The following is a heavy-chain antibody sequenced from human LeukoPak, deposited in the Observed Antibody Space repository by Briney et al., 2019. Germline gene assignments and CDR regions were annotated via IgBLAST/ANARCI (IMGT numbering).Heavy chain of an antibody. J-gene: IGHJ6*03. V-gene: IGHV3-7*01. CDR2: IKQDGSEK. CDR3: ARRVLYYDSCGYGTYYYYMDV. D-gene: IGHD3-22*01. Sequence: GGSLRLSCAASGFTFSSYWMSWVRQAPGKGLEWVANIKQDGSEKYYVDSVKGRFTISRDNAKNSLYLQMNSLRAEDTAVYYCARRVLYYDSCGYGTYYYYMDVWGKGTTVTVSS. CDR1: GFTFSSYW.